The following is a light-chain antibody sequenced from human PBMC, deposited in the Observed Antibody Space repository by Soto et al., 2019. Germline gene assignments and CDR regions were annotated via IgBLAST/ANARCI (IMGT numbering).Light chain of an antibody. CDR3: QQYRTYS. CDR1: ESISNW. Sequence: IQLTQSPTTLPASVGDRVTLTCRASESISNWLAWYQQRPGTAPKLLIYHASILETAVPSRFSGNGSGTEFTLTISSLQPGDFATYYCQQYRTYSVGQGTKVDIK. V-gene: IGKV1-5*01. J-gene: IGKJ1*01. CDR2: HAS.